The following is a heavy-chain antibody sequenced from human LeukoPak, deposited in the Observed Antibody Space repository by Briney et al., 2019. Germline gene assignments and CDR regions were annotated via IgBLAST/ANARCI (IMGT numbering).Heavy chain of an antibody. CDR3: ARDQAYCGGDCYFDF. J-gene: IGHJ4*02. CDR2: IYHSGST. Sequence: SETLSLTCAVSDYSISSAYYWGWIRPPPGKGLEGIGIIYHSGSTDYNPSLKSRVTISVDTSKNQFSLKLRSVTAADTAVYYCARDQAYCGGDCYFDFWGQGTLVTVSS. D-gene: IGHD2-21*02. CDR1: DYSISSAYY. V-gene: IGHV4-38-2*02.